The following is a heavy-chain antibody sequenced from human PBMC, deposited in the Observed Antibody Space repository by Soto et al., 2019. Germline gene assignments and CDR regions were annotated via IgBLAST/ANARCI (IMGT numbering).Heavy chain of an antibody. CDR2: IKSKTDGGAT. J-gene: IGHJ4*02. D-gene: IGHD3-9*01. CDR3: TTDLPYYDILTGYYRDY. V-gene: IGHV3-15*07. CDR1: GFTFSNAG. Sequence: PGGSLRLSCAASGFTFSNAGMNWVRQAPGKGLEWVGRIKSKTDGGATDYAAPVKGRFTISRDDSKNTLYLQMNSLKTEDTAVYYCTTDLPYYDILTGYYRDYWGQGTLVTVSS.